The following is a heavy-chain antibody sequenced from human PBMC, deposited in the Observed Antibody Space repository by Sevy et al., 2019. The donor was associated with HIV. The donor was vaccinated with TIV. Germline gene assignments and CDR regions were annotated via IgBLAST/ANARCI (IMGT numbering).Heavy chain of an antibody. V-gene: IGHV4-34*01. Sequence: SETLSLTCAVYGGSFSGYYWSWIRQPPGKGLEWIGEINHSGSTNYNPSLKSRVTISVETSKNQFSLKLSSVTAADTAVYYCARGWGVVPAATTPSSIADQRQTQFDPWGQGTLVTVSS. CDR3: ARGWGVVPAATTPSSIADQRQTQFDP. CDR1: GGSFSGYY. D-gene: IGHD2-2*01. J-gene: IGHJ5*02. CDR2: INHSGST.